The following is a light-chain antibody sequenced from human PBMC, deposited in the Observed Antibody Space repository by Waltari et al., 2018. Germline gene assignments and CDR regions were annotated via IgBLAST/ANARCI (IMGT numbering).Light chain of an antibody. CDR3: QQYYSTPHT. J-gene: IGKJ2*01. V-gene: IGKV4-1*01. Sequence: DIVMTQSPDSLAVSLGERATINCKSSQSVLYSSNNKNYLDWYQQKPGQPPKLLIYWASTRESGVPDRFSGRGSGTDFTLTISSLQAEDVAVYYCQQYYSTPHTFGQGTKLEIK. CDR2: WAS. CDR1: QSVLYSSNNKNY.